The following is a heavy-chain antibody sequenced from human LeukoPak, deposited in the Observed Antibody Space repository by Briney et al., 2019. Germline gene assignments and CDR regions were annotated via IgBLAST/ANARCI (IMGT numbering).Heavy chain of an antibody. J-gene: IGHJ2*01. CDR1: GGSISSGGYY. V-gene: IGHV4-61*02. CDR3: ARDPVWYFDL. CDR2: IYTSGCT. Sequence: TPSETLSLTCTVSGGSISSGGYYWSWIRQPAGKGLEWIGRIYTSGCTNYNPSLKSRVTISVDTSKNQFSLKLSSVTAADTAVYYCARDPVWYFDLWGRGTLVTVSS.